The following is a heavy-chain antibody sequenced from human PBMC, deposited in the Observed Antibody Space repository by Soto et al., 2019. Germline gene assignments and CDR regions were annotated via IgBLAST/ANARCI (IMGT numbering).Heavy chain of an antibody. Sequence: SETLSLTCTVSGGSISSGGYYWSWIRQHPGKGLEWIGYIYYSGSTYYNPSLKSRVTISVDTSKNQFSLKLSSVTAADTAVYYCARSAMANYYYYGMDVWGQGTTVTVSS. D-gene: IGHD5-18*01. V-gene: IGHV4-31*03. CDR1: GGSISSGGYY. CDR2: IYYSGST. J-gene: IGHJ6*02. CDR3: ARSAMANYYYYGMDV.